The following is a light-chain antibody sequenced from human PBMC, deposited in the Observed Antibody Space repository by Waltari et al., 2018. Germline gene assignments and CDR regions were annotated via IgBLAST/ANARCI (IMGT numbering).Light chain of an antibody. Sequence: QSARPQPSSVFGSLGQSITISCLGASHYVGRYSLVSWYQHHPDKAPKLLIYDDIKRPSGVSDRFSGSRSGNTASLTISGLQAEDEADYFCSSYAGDRTWVFGGGTKLSVL. CDR2: DDI. CDR3: SSYAGDRTWV. J-gene: IGLJ3*02. V-gene: IGLV2-23*01. CDR1: SHYVGRYSL.